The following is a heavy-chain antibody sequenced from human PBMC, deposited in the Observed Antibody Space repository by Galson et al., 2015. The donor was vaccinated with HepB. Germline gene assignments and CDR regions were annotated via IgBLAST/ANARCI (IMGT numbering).Heavy chain of an antibody. CDR1: GYTFTSYY. J-gene: IGHJ6*02. D-gene: IGHD2-2*01. V-gene: IGHV1-2*02. CDR3: ARDRSYVVVPAANYYYYYGMDV. Sequence: SVKVSCKASGYTFTSYYMHWVRQAPGQGLEWMGWINPNSGGTNYAQKFQGRVTMTRDTSISTAYMELSRLRSDDTAVYYCARDRSYVVVPAANYYYYYGMDVWGQGTTVTVSS. CDR2: INPNSGGT.